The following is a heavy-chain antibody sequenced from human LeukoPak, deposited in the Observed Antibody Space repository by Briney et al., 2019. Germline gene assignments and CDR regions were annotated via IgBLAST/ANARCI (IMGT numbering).Heavy chain of an antibody. CDR1: GFTFSSYS. D-gene: IGHD3-10*01. V-gene: IGHV3-21*01. Sequence: GGSLRLSCAASGFTFSSYSMNWVRQAPGKGLEWVSSISSSSSYIYYADSVKGRFTISRDNAKNSLYLQMNSLRAEDTAVYYCARDPLWFGELEPLFWDYWGQGTLVTVSS. J-gene: IGHJ4*02. CDR2: ISSSSSYI. CDR3: ARDPLWFGELEPLFWDY.